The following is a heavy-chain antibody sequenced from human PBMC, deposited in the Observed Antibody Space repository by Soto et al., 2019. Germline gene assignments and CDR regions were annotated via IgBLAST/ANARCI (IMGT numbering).Heavy chain of an antibody. Sequence: GGSLRLSCAASGFTFSSYGMHWVRQAPGKGLEWVAVIWYDGSNKYYADSVKGRFTISRDNSKNTLYLQMNSLRAEDTAVYYCARVSLYCSGGSCYHYFDYWGQGTLVTVSS. V-gene: IGHV3-33*01. CDR3: ARVSLYCSGGSCYHYFDY. J-gene: IGHJ4*02. CDR2: IWYDGSNK. D-gene: IGHD2-15*01. CDR1: GFTFSSYG.